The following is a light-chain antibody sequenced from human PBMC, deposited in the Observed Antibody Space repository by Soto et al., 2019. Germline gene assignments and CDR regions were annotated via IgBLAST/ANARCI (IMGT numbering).Light chain of an antibody. CDR2: DVS. CDR1: SSDVGSYNR. Sequence: QSALTQPPSVSGSPGQSVTISCTGTSSDVGSYNRVSWYQQPPGAAPKVMIYDVSSRPSGVPDRFSGSKSGTMASLTISGLQAEDEGDYFCLSYTSSRTWVFGGGTKLTVL. J-gene: IGLJ3*02. CDR3: LSYTSSRTWV. V-gene: IGLV2-18*02.